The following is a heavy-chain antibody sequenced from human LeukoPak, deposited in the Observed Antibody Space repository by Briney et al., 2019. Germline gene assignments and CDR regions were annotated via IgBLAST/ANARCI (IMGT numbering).Heavy chain of an antibody. V-gene: IGHV3-15*01. CDR1: GFTFSSAW. Sequence: GGSLRLSRAASGFTFSSAWMSWVRQAPGKGLEWVGRIKSKSAGGTADYAAPLKGRFTISRDDSKNTLYLQMNSVRDEDAAVYYCARDSCSSVSCYDYWGQGTLVTVSS. CDR3: ARDSCSSVSCYDY. J-gene: IGHJ4*02. D-gene: IGHD2-2*01. CDR2: IKSKSAGGTA.